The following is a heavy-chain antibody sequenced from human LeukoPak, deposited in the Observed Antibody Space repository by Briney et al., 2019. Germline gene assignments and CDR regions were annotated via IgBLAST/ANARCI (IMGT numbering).Heavy chain of an antibody. D-gene: IGHD3-22*01. V-gene: IGHV3-30*18. CDR3: AKDHLSGYDYYYYGMDV. J-gene: IGHJ6*02. Sequence: GGSLRLSCAASGFTFSSYGMHWVRQAPGKGLEWVAVISYDGSNKYYAGSVKGRFTISGDNSKNTLYLQMNSLRAEDTAVYYCAKDHLSGYDYYYYGMDVWGQGTTVTVSS. CDR2: ISYDGSNK. CDR1: GFTFSSYG.